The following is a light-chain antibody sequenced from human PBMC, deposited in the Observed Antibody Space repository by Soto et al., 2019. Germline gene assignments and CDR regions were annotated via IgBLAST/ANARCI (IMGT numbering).Light chain of an antibody. Sequence: DIVMTQSPLSLPVTPGEPASISCRSSQSLLHSNGYSYLDWYLQKPGQSPQLLIYLGSNRASGVPDRFSGSGSGTEFTLKISRVEADDVGVYYCMQSLQTPFTFGQGTRLEI. CDR3: MQSLQTPFT. J-gene: IGKJ5*01. CDR2: LGS. V-gene: IGKV2-28*01. CDR1: QSLLHSNGYSY.